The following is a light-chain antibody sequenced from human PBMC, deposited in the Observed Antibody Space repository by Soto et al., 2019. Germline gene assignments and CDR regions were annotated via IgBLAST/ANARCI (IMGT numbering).Light chain of an antibody. Sequence: QSALTQPASVSESPGQSISISCGGGRNDIGTYNLVSWYQQHPGKAPKLIIYEGNKRPSGVSNRFSGSRSGNTASLTISGLQAEDEADYYCSSYTPTTPWVFGGGTKLTVL. J-gene: IGLJ3*02. CDR3: SSYTPTTPWV. CDR1: RNDIGTYNL. CDR2: EGN. V-gene: IGLV2-14*02.